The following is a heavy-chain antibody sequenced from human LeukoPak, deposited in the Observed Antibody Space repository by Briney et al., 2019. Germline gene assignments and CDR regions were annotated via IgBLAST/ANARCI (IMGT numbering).Heavy chain of an antibody. V-gene: IGHV3-33*01. Sequence: GGSLRLSCAASGFTFNSYGMHWVRQAPGKGLEWVAVMWYDGSNKYYADSVKGRFTISRDDSKNTLYLQVNSLRPEDTAVYYCGRDTVGYGGAFDIWGQGTMVTVSS. CDR1: GFTFNSYG. J-gene: IGHJ3*02. CDR3: GRDTVGYGGAFDI. D-gene: IGHD5-18*01. CDR2: MWYDGSNK.